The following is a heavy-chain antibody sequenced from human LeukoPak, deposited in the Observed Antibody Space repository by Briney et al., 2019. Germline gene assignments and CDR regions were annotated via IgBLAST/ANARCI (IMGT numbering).Heavy chain of an antibody. CDR3: ARSTFWFDP. V-gene: IGHV4-34*10. J-gene: IGHJ5*02. Sequence: PSETLSLTCGVYSGPLSRSFSDFYWSWIRQSPGKGLEWLGGINHSGKTTYNPSLRSRINMSLDKTKNQFSLRLTSVTTADTALYFCARSTFWFDPWGQGTLVTVSS. CDR1: SGPLSRSFSDFY. CDR2: INHSGKT.